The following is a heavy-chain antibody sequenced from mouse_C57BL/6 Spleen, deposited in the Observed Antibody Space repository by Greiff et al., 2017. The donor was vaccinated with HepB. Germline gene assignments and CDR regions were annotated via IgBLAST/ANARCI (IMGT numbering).Heavy chain of an antibody. D-gene: IGHD1-1*01. CDR1: GYTFTDYN. CDR2: INPNNGGT. J-gene: IGHJ1*03. CDR3: ARWDYYGSSYGGWYVDV. V-gene: IGHV1-18*01. Sequence: EVQLQQSGPELVKPGASVKIPCKASGYTFTDYNMDWVKQSHGKSLEWIGDINPNNGGTIYNQKFKGKATLTVDKSSSTAYMELRSLTSEDTAVYYCARWDYYGSSYGGWYVDVWGTGTTVTVSS.